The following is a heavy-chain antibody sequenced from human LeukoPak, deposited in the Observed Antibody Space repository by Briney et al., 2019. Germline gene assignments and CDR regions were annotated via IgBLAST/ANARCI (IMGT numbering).Heavy chain of an antibody. Sequence: GRSLRLSCAASGFTFSSYGMHWVRQAPGKGLEWVAVISYDGSNKYYADSVKGRFTISRDNSKNTLYLQMNSLRAEDTAVYYCAKGYSYGYSYGVDVWGQGTTVTVSS. D-gene: IGHD5-18*01. CDR1: GFTFSSYG. CDR3: AKGYSYGYSYGVDV. CDR2: ISYDGSNK. J-gene: IGHJ6*02. V-gene: IGHV3-30*18.